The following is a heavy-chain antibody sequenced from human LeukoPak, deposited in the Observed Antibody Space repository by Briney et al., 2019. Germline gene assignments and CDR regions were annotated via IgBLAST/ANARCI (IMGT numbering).Heavy chain of an antibody. V-gene: IGHV3-21*05. Sequence: GGSLRLSCVGSGFPSSSYSMNWVGQAPGKGLEWVPCIDLNGNHIKYAASVTDRSTIYRDNAKNSLFLQIDRLRVEDTAVYYCARDRGLGLPYWFTSWGQGTLVTVSS. J-gene: IGHJ5*01. CDR3: ARDRGLGLPYWFTS. CDR1: GFPSSSYS. CDR2: IDLNGNHI. D-gene: IGHD2-15*01.